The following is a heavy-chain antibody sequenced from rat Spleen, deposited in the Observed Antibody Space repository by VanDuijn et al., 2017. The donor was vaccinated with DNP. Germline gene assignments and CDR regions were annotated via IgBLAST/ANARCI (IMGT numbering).Heavy chain of an antibody. D-gene: IGHD1-7*01. Sequence: EVRLQESGPGLVQPSQSLSLTCSVTGYSITSNYWGWIRKFPGNKLEYIGHISYSGSTNYNPSLKSRISITRDTSKNHFFLHLNSVTSEDTGTYYCARWTRYFDNWGQGVMVTVSS. CDR3: ARWTRYFDN. J-gene: IGHJ2*01. CDR2: ISYSGST. V-gene: IGHV3-1*01. CDR1: GYSITSNY.